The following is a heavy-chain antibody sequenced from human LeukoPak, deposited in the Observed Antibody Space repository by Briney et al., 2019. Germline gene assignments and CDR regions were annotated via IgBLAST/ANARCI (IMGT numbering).Heavy chain of an antibody. V-gene: IGHV1-2*02. Sequence: ASVKDFCRASGYPFTGYYMHWVRQAPGQGLEWMGWINPNSGGTNYAQKFQGRVTMTRDTSISTAYMELSRLRSDDTAVYYCASTGSSSDFDYWGQGTLVTVSS. D-gene: IGHD6-6*01. J-gene: IGHJ4*02. CDR3: ASTGSSSDFDY. CDR1: GYPFTGYY. CDR2: INPNSGGT.